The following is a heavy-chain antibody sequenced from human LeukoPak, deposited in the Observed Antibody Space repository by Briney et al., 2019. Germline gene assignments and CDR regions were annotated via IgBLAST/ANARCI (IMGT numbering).Heavy chain of an antibody. Sequence: SETLSLTCTVSGGSISSYYWSWLRQPPGKGLEGIGYIYYSGSTNYNPSLKSRVTISVDTSKNQFSLKLSSVTAADTAVYYCARDVSSGWSFFDYWGQGTLVTVSS. J-gene: IGHJ4*02. V-gene: IGHV4-59*01. CDR1: GGSISSYY. CDR2: IYYSGST. D-gene: IGHD6-19*01. CDR3: ARDVSSGWSFFDY.